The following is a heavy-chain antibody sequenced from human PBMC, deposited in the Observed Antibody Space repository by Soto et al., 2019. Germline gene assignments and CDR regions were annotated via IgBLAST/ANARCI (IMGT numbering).Heavy chain of an antibody. D-gene: IGHD1-26*01. Sequence: EVQLLESGGGLVQPGGSLRLSCAASGFTFSSYAMSWVRQAPGKGLEWVSAISGSGGSTYYADSVKGRFTISRDNSKNTLYMQRNSLRAEDTAVYYCAPPPGTYSGRYYLGYWGQGTLVTVSS. CDR2: ISGSGGST. J-gene: IGHJ4*02. CDR1: GFTFSSYA. CDR3: APPPGTYSGRYYLGY. V-gene: IGHV3-23*01.